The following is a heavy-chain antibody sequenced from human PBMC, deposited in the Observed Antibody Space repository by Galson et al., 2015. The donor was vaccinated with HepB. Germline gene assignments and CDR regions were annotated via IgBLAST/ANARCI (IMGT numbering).Heavy chain of an antibody. Sequence: SVKVSCKASGYTFTGYGISWVRQAPGQGLEWMGWISVHNGNTKYAQNLQGRVTMTTDTSTSTAYMELKGLRSDDTAVYYCARGRPYYDLWSGSPYYFDYWGQGTLVTVSS. D-gene: IGHD3-3*01. V-gene: IGHV1-18*01. CDR1: GYTFTGYG. CDR3: ARGRPYYDLWSGSPYYFDY. CDR2: ISVHNGNT. J-gene: IGHJ4*02.